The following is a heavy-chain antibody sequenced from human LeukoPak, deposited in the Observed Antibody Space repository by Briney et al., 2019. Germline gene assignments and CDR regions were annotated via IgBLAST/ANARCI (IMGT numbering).Heavy chain of an antibody. Sequence: ASVKVSCKASGYIFNSYIISWVRQAPGQGLEWMGWINAYNGETKYARKLQGRVTMTTDTSTGTAYMELRSLRSDDTAVYYCAREYCTNTRCYEVGFGKRSDWLVSWFDPWGQGTLVTVSS. V-gene: IGHV1-18*04. CDR2: INAYNGET. CDR1: GYIFNSYI. D-gene: IGHD2-8*01. J-gene: IGHJ5*02. CDR3: AREYCTNTRCYEVGFGKRSDWLVSWFDP.